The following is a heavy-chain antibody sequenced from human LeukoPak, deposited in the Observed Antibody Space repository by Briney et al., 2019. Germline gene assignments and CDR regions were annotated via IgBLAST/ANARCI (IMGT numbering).Heavy chain of an antibody. CDR2: TRNKAHSFTT. V-gene: IGHV3-72*01. D-gene: IGHD6-19*01. CDR1: GFTFSDHY. CDR3: ARIAVTGGGYFDY. Sequence: GGSLRLSCAASGFTFSDHYVDWVRQAPGEGLEWVGRTRNKAHSFTTEYAASVKGRFTISRDDSKNSLYLQMNGLKTEDTAVYYCARIAVTGGGYFDYWGQGTLVTVSS. J-gene: IGHJ4*02.